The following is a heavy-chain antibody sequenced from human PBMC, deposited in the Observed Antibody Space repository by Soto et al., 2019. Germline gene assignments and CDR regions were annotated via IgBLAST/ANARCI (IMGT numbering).Heavy chain of an antibody. D-gene: IGHD6-19*01. CDR3: TRDAGLKAVADNRGPPDFQH. CDR2: IRSKAYGGTT. J-gene: IGHJ1*01. Sequence: GGSLRLSCTASGFTFGDYGMSWFRQAPGKGLEWVGFIRSKAYGGTTEYAASVKGRFTISRDESKSIAYLQINSLKTEDTAVYYCTRDAGLKAVADNRGPPDFQHWGQGTLVTVSS. CDR1: GFTFGDYG. V-gene: IGHV3-49*03.